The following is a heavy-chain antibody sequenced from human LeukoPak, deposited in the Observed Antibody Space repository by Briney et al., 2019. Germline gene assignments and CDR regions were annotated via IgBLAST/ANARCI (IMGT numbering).Heavy chain of an antibody. D-gene: IGHD6-13*01. CDR2: ISYDGSNK. Sequence: PGGSLRLSCAASGFTFSSYAMHWVRQAPGKGLKWVAVISYDGSNKYYADSVKGRFTISRDNSKNTLYLQMNSLRAEDTAVYYCARVGAAADHYFDYWGQGTLVTVSS. CDR1: GFTFSSYA. J-gene: IGHJ4*02. CDR3: ARVGAAADHYFDY. V-gene: IGHV3-30-3*01.